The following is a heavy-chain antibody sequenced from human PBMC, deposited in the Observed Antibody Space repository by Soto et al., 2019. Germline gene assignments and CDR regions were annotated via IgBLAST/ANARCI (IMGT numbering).Heavy chain of an antibody. CDR3: AKDGDSYGYLHGMDV. J-gene: IGHJ6*02. V-gene: IGHV3-23*01. D-gene: IGHD5-18*01. CDR1: GFTFSSYA. Sequence: VQLLESGGGLVQPGGSLRLSCAASGFTFSSYAMSWVRQAPGKGLEWVSAISGSGGSTYYADSVKGRFTISRDNSKNTLYLQMNSLKAEDTAVYYCAKDGDSYGYLHGMDVWGQGTTVTVSS. CDR2: ISGSGGST.